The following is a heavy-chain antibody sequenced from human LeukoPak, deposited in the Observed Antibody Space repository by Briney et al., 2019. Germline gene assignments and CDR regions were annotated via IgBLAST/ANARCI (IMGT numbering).Heavy chain of an antibody. D-gene: IGHD3-3*01. Sequence: PSETLSLTCAVYGGSFSGYYWSWIRQPPGKGLEWIGEINHSGSTNYNPSLKSRVTISVDTSKNQFSLKLSSVTAADTAVYYCARVHYDFWSGYSTYFDYWGQGTLVTVSS. V-gene: IGHV4-34*01. CDR2: INHSGST. CDR1: GGSFSGYY. J-gene: IGHJ4*02. CDR3: ARVHYDFWSGYSTYFDY.